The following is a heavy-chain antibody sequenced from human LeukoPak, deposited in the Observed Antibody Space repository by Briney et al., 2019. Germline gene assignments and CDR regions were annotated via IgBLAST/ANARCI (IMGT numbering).Heavy chain of an antibody. Sequence: GASLKISCKGSGYSFTSYWIGWVRPMPGKGLEWMGIIYPGDSGTRYSPSFQGQVTISADKSISTAYLQWSSLKASDTAMYYCARHSYYGSGSYHMRDYWGQGTLVTVSS. J-gene: IGHJ4*02. CDR3: ARHSYYGSGSYHMRDY. CDR1: GYSFTSYW. CDR2: IYPGDSGT. D-gene: IGHD3-10*01. V-gene: IGHV5-51*01.